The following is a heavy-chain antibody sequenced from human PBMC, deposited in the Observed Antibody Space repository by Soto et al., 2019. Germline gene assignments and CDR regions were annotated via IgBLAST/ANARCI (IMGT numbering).Heavy chain of an antibody. V-gene: IGHV3-23*01. CDR1: RFTFDSHG. CDR3: AKEQPPTIQWDYFDY. J-gene: IGHJ4*02. Sequence: EVQLLESGGGLVQPGESLRLSCVASRFTFDSHGMSWVRQAPGKGLEWVSAISGSGSNTYYADSVKGRFTISRDNSKNTLFLQMNSLRAEDTAVYYCAKEQPPTIQWDYFDYWGQGTLVTVSS. CDR2: ISGSGSNT. D-gene: IGHD1-1*01.